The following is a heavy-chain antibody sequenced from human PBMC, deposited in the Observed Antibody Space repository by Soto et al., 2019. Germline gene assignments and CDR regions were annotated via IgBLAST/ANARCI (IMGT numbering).Heavy chain of an antibody. CDR3: AKYLITPGTASFDY. V-gene: IGHV3-23*01. CDR2: ISGSGGST. J-gene: IGHJ4*02. Sequence: EVQLLESGGGLVQPGGYLRFSCAAYGFTFSSYAMSWVRQAPGKGLEWVSAISGSGGSTYYADSVRGPFTISRENSKNTLYLQLNSLRAEDTAVYYCAKYLITPGTASFDYCGQGTLVTVSS. CDR1: GFTFSSYA. D-gene: IGHD1-1*01.